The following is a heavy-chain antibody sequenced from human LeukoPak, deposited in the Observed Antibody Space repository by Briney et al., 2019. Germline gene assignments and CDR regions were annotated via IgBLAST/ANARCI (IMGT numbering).Heavy chain of an antibody. V-gene: IGHV1-2*02. J-gene: IGHJ4*02. CDR2: INPNSDGT. D-gene: IGHD3-3*01. CDR1: GYTFTGYY. CDR3: AREYDFWRAFDY. Sequence: GASVKVSCKASGYTFTGYYMHWVRQAPGQGLEWMGWINPNSDGTDYAQKFQGRVTMTRDTSISTAYMELSRLRSDDTAVYYCAREYDFWRAFDYWGQGTLVTVSS.